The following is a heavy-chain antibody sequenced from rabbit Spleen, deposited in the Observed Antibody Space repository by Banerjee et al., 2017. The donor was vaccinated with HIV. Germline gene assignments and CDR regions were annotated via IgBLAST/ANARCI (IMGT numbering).Heavy chain of an antibody. CDR1: GFSFSSSYY. D-gene: IGHD2-1*01. CDR3: VRDQAGDADYGPYYLNL. V-gene: IGHV1S40*01. CDR2: IGTDDGST. J-gene: IGHJ4*01. Sequence: QSLEESGGGLVQPEGSLTLTCTASGFSFSSSYYMCWVRQAPGKGLEWVACIGTDDGSTYYATWAKGRFTISKTSSTTVTLQMTSLTAADTATYFCVRDQAGDADYGPYYLNLWGPGTLVTVS.